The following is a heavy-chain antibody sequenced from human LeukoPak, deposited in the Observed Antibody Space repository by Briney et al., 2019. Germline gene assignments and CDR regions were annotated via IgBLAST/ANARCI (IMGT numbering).Heavy chain of an antibody. D-gene: IGHD6-13*01. CDR1: GGTFSSYA. CDR2: IIPIFGTA. V-gene: IGHV1-69*06. J-gene: IGHJ1*01. Sequence: RGASVKVSCKASGGTFSSYAISWVRQAPGQGLEWMGGIIPIFGTANYAQKFQGRVTITADKSTSTAYMELSSLRSEDTAVYYCARVNKQQLFQHWGQGTLVTVSS. CDR3: ARVNKQQLFQH.